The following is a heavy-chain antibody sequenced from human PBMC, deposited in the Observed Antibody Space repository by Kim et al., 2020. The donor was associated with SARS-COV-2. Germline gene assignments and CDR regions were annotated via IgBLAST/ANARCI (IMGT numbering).Heavy chain of an antibody. Sequence: SLQSRVTISVDKSKNQCSLKLGSVTAADTAVYYCARGGISVTSTEGWFDPWGQGTLVTVSS. J-gene: IGHJ5*02. CDR3: ARGGISVTSTEGWFDP. V-gene: IGHV4-4*02. D-gene: IGHD6-13*01.